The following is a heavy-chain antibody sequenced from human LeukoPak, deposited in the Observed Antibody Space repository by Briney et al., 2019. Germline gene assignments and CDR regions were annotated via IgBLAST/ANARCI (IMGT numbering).Heavy chain of an antibody. J-gene: IGHJ4*02. CDR3: ASRLNLRFLEWTNHLYYFDY. V-gene: IGHV4-34*01. Sequence: SETLSLTCAVYGGSFSGYYWSWIRQPPGKGLEWIGEINHSGSTNYNPSLKSRVTISVDTSKNQFSLKLSSVTAADTAVYYCASRLNLRFLEWTNHLYYFDYWGQGTLVTVSS. CDR1: GGSFSGYY. CDR2: INHSGST. D-gene: IGHD3-3*01.